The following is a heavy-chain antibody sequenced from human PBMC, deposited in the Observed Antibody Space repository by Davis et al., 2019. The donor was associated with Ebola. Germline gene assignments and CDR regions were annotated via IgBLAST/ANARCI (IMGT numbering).Heavy chain of an antibody. J-gene: IGHJ6*03. CDR2: ISGGGDLI. CDR3: AKDGVATPPYAYHMDV. Sequence: GESLKISCAASGFTFSNYAMTWVRQAPGKGLEWVSTISGGGDLIFYSDSVKGRFIISRDNSKNTMHFQMSSLRAEDTAVYYCAKDGVATPPYAYHMDVWGEGITVTVSS. CDR1: GFTFSNYA. D-gene: IGHD3-3*01. V-gene: IGHV3-23*01.